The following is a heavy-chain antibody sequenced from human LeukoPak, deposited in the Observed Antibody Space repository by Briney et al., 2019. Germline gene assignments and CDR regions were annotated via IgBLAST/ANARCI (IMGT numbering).Heavy chain of an antibody. Sequence: SETLSLTCTVSGGSISSYYWSWIRQPPGKGLEWIGYIHYSGSTIYSPSLKSRVTISLDTANNQFSLRLSSVTAADTAVCYCARLIPAHSGSAWYYFDFWGQGTLVTVSS. CDR3: ARLIPAHSGSAWYYFDF. CDR2: IHYSGST. CDR1: GGSISSYY. V-gene: IGHV4-59*08. J-gene: IGHJ4*02. D-gene: IGHD6-19*01.